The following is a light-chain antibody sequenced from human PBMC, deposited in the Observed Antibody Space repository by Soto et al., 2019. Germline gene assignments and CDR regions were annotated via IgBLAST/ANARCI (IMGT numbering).Light chain of an antibody. CDR2: AAS. J-gene: IGKJ2*01. V-gene: IGKV1-39*01. Sequence: DLQMTQSPSSLSASIGVRVTITGRTSQSIATFLNWYQQKPGKAPNVQIFAASYLRSGVTSRFSVSGSGTDFTLTICSLQPEDFENYYCHQSRQTPYTFGQGTNLDIK. CDR1: QSIATF. CDR3: HQSRQTPYT.